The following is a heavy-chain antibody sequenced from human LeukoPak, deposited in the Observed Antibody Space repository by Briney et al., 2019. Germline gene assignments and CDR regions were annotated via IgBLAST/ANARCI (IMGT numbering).Heavy chain of an antibody. J-gene: IGHJ3*02. CDR2: IYYSGST. CDR1: GGSISSSSYY. Sequence: SETLSLTCTVSGGSISSSSYYWGWLRQPPGKGLEWIGSIYYSGSTYYNPSLKSRVTISVDTSKNQFSLKLSSVTAADTAVYYCARHLSMQPPGDALDIWGQGTMVTVSS. D-gene: IGHD2/OR15-2a*01. CDR3: ARHLSMQPPGDALDI. V-gene: IGHV4-39*01.